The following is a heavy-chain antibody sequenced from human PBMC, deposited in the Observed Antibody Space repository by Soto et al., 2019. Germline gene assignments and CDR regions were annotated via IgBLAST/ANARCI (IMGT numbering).Heavy chain of an antibody. Sequence: PSETLSLTCAVYGGSFSGYSWTWIRQPPGTGLEWFGEINHTGSTNYNPSLKSRVTISVDTSKNQFSLKLSSVTAADTAVYYCASRGTTTYCSGGSCYARGFEYWGQGTLVTVSS. V-gene: IGHV4-34*01. D-gene: IGHD2-15*01. CDR1: GGSFSGYS. CDR3: ASRGTTTYCSGGSCYARGFEY. CDR2: INHTGST. J-gene: IGHJ4*02.